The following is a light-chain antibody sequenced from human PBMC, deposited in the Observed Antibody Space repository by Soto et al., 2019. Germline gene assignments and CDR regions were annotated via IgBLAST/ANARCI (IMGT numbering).Light chain of an antibody. CDR3: EQNDQWSA. J-gene: IGKJ1*01. Sequence: EIEMTQSPATLSVSPGEGATFSCRASQSINTKIAWYHLKHGQAPRLLICVASIRATGIPAKFSGSGSGAEFSLNINSLQSADLGLYFCEQNDQWSAFGQGTKVDIK. V-gene: IGKV3-15*01. CDR2: VAS. CDR1: QSINTK.